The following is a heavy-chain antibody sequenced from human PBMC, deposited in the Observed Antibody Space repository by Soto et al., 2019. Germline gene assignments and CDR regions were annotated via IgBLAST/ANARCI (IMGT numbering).Heavy chain of an antibody. CDR1: GGSISSSDW. D-gene: IGHD3-22*01. Sequence: SETLSLTCAVSGGSISSSDWWSWVRQPPGKGLEWIGEIFHRGSTNYNPSLKSRVTISVDKSKNQFSLKRSSVTAADTAVYYCASKSSGYQRGWFDPWGHGTLVTVSS. V-gene: IGHV4-4*02. CDR3: ASKSSGYQRGWFDP. J-gene: IGHJ5*02. CDR2: IFHRGST.